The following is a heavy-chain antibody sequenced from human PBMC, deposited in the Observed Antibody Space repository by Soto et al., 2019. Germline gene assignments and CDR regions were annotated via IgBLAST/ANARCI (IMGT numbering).Heavy chain of an antibody. J-gene: IGHJ6*02. CDR3: APLSVSLSGPYGIHV. Sequence: KASETLSLTCSVSGYSVSSSDYYWARIRQPPGKGLEWIGSMFYSGLTYYNPSLKSRVTLSVDTSKNQFSVRLNSVTAADTAAYYCAPLSVSLSGPYGIHVWGQGTTVTVSS. CDR1: GYSVSSSDYY. CDR2: MFYSGLT. D-gene: IGHD2-15*01. V-gene: IGHV4-39*01.